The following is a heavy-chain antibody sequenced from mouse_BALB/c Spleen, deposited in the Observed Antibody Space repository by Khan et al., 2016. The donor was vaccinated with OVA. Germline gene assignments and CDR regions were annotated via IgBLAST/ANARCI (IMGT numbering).Heavy chain of an antibody. CDR2: ISSGSSTI. Sequence: EVKLEVSGGGLVQPGGSRKLSCAASGFTFSSFGMHWVRQAPEKGLEWVAYISSGSSTIYYADTVKGRFTISRDNPKNTLFLQMTSLRSEDTAMYYCARSMITTWYFDVWGAGTTVTFSS. CDR1: GFTFSSFG. V-gene: IGHV5-17*02. CDR3: ARSMITTWYFDV. J-gene: IGHJ1*01. D-gene: IGHD2-4*01.